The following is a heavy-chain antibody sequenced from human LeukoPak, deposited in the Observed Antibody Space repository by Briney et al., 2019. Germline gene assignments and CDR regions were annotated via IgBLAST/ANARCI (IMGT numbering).Heavy chain of an antibody. Sequence: GGSLRLSCAASGFTFSHYGMNWVRQTPGKGLEWVSRISDSGATTYYADFVKGRFTVSRDNSKNTLYLQMNSLRAEDTAVYYCARATTYDILPGYSDYWGQGTLVTVSS. D-gene: IGHD3-9*01. J-gene: IGHJ4*02. CDR3: ARATTYDILPGYSDY. V-gene: IGHV3-23*01. CDR1: GFTFSHYG. CDR2: ISDSGATT.